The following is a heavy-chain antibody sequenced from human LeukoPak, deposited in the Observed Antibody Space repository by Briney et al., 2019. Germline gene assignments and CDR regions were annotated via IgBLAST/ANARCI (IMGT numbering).Heavy chain of an antibody. D-gene: IGHD6-13*01. Sequence: GASVKVSCKASGYTFTSYDINWVRQATGQGLEWMGRMNPNSGNTGYAQKFQGRVTMTRNTSISTAYMELSSLRSEDTAVYYCARGAGYSSSRGLDYWGQGTLVTVSS. CDR2: MNPNSGNT. CDR3: ARGAGYSSSRGLDY. J-gene: IGHJ4*02. CDR1: GYTFTSYD. V-gene: IGHV1-8*01.